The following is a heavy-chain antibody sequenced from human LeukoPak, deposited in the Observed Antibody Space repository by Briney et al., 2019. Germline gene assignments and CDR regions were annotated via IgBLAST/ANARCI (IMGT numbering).Heavy chain of an antibody. CDR3: ARVPCPFTIFGVVIIPAHFDY. CDR1: GYSISSGYY. V-gene: IGHV4-38-2*01. CDR2: IYHSGST. D-gene: IGHD3-3*01. J-gene: IGHJ4*02. Sequence: SETLSLTCAVSGYSISSGYYWGWIRQPPGKGLEWIGSIYHSGSTYYNPSLKSRVTISVDTSKNQFSLKLSSVTAADTAVYYSARVPCPFTIFGVVIIPAHFDYWGQGTLVTVSS.